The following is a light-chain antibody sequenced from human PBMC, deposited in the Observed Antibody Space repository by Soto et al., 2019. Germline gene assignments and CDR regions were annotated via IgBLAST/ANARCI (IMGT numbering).Light chain of an antibody. CDR2: SND. CDR1: SSNIGSNT. J-gene: IGLJ1*01. Sequence: QSVLTQPPSASGTPGQRVTISCSGSSSNIGSNTVNWYQQLPGTAPKLLIYSNDQRPSGIPDRFSGSKSGTSASLAIRGLQSVYEGDYYCAAWDVSLNGLYVYGTGTKLTVL. CDR3: AAWDVSLNGLYV. V-gene: IGLV1-44*01.